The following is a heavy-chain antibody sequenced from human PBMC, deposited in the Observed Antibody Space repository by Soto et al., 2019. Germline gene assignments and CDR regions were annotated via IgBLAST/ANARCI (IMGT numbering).Heavy chain of an antibody. Sequence: GEPLKISWKGAGYSFTSCWIGWVRQMPGKGLEWMGIIYPGDSDTRYSPSFQGQVTISADKSISTAYLQWSSLKASDTAMYYCASEIELGYCSSTSCAVPYWGQGTLVTVSS. CDR2: IYPGDSDT. CDR1: GYSFTSCW. D-gene: IGHD2-2*01. V-gene: IGHV5-51*01. J-gene: IGHJ4*02. CDR3: ASEIELGYCSSTSCAVPY.